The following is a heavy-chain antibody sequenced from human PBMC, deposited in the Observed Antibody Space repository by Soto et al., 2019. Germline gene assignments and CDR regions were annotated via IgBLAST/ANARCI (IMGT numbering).Heavy chain of an antibody. J-gene: IGHJ5*02. CDR2: INPYSGGA. CDR1: GYTFTGYF. CDR3: ARVIRGAYYNSPLDT. D-gene: IGHD3-10*01. Sequence: ASVKVSCKASGYTFTGYFMHWVRQAPGQGLEWMGWINPYSGGADYAQSFQGRVTMTRDTSISTVYMELSRLRFDDTAVYYCARVIRGAYYNSPLDTWGQGTVVTVSS. V-gene: IGHV1-2*02.